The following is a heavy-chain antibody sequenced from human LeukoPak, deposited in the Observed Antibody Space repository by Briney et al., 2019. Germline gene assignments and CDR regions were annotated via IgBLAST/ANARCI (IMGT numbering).Heavy chain of an antibody. V-gene: IGHV4-39*07. Sequence: SSETLSLTCTVSGGSISSSSYYWGWIRQPPGKGLEWIGSIYYSGSTYYNPSLKSRVTISVDTSKNQFSLKLSSVTAADTAVYYRARGKRYFDWLSSYNWFDPWGQGTLVTVSS. D-gene: IGHD3-9*01. CDR1: GGSISSSSYY. J-gene: IGHJ5*02. CDR2: IYYSGST. CDR3: ARGKRYFDWLSSYNWFDP.